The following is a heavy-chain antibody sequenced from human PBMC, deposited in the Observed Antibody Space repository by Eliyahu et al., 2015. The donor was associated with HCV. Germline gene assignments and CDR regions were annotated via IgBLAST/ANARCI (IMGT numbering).Heavy chain of an antibody. CDR2: INTSDGDT. Sequence: QVQLVQSGAEVKXPGASVKVSCKASGYAFTYYYMHWVRQAPGQGLEWMGIINTSDGDTRYPQKFQGRVTMTRDTSTTTVYMELXSLRSEDTAVYYCARARDYDSSGYFDYWGQGARVTVSS. CDR1: GYAFTYYY. D-gene: IGHD3-22*01. V-gene: IGHV1-46*01. CDR3: ARARDYDSSGYFDY. J-gene: IGHJ4*02.